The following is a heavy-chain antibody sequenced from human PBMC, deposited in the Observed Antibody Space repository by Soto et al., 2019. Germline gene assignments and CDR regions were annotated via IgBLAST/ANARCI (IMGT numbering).Heavy chain of an antibody. CDR1: GFTFSNYW. CDR3: ARAQLTTGTPLEFDS. CDR2: INQDGSEK. Sequence: PGGSLRLSCAASGFTFSNYWMSWVRQAPGKGLEWVANINQDGSEKYYVDSVKGRFTISRDNAKNSLYLQMNDLRVEDTAVYYCARAQLTTGTPLEFDSWGQGTLVTVSS. D-gene: IGHD1-1*01. J-gene: IGHJ4*02. V-gene: IGHV3-7*03.